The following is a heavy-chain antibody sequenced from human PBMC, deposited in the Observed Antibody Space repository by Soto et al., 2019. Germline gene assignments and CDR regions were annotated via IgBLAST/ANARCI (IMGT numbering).Heavy chain of an antibody. D-gene: IGHD2-15*01. CDR2: IYYSGST. V-gene: IGHV4-39*01. J-gene: IGHJ4*02. CDR3: ARHARGSCYS. Sequence: QLQLQESGPGLVKPSETLSLICTVSGGSISSSTYYWGWIRQPPGKGLEWIGNIYYSGSTYYHPSLKSRVTISVDTSKNQFSLKLSSVTAADTAMYFCARHARGSCYSWGQGTLVTVSS. CDR1: GGSISSSTYY.